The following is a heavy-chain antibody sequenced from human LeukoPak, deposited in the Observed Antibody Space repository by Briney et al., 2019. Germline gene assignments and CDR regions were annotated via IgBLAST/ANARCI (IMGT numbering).Heavy chain of an antibody. CDR2: ISSSSSYI. CDR3: ARDGDVLAMDSHFDY. CDR1: GFTFSNYW. Sequence: GGSLRLSCAASGFTFSNYWMNWVRQAPGKGLEWVSSISSSSSYIYYADSVKGRFTISRDNDKSSLYLQMNSLRAEDTAVYYCARDGDVLAMDSHFDYWGQGTLVTVSS. D-gene: IGHD5-18*01. V-gene: IGHV3-21*01. J-gene: IGHJ4*02.